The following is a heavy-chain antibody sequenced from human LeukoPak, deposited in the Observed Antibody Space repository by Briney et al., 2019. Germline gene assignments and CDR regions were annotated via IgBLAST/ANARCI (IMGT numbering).Heavy chain of an antibody. Sequence: GGSLRLSCAASGFTFSSYSMNWVRQAPGKGLEWVSSISSSSSYIDYADSVKGRFTISRDNAKNSLYLQMNSLRAEDTAVYYCARNGNSGYDSLDYWGQGTLVTVSS. D-gene: IGHD5-12*01. CDR1: GFTFSSYS. V-gene: IGHV3-21*01. CDR2: ISSSSSYI. J-gene: IGHJ4*02. CDR3: ARNGNSGYDSLDY.